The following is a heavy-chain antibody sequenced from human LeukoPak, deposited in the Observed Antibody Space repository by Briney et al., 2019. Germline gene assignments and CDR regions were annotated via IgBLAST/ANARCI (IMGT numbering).Heavy chain of an antibody. CDR3: ARGTLGYCSSTSCYQIDY. Sequence: SGGSLRLSCAASGFTFSRYWMSWVRQAPGKGLEWVANIKQDGSEKYYVGSVKGRFTISRDNAKNSLYLQMNSLRAEDTAVYYCARGTLGYCSSTSCYQIDYWGQGTLVTVSS. CDR1: GFTFSRYW. V-gene: IGHV3-7*01. D-gene: IGHD2-2*01. CDR2: IKQDGSEK. J-gene: IGHJ4*02.